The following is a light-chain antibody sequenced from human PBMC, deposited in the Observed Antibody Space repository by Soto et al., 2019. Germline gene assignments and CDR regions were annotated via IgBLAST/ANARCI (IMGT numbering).Light chain of an antibody. J-gene: IGKJ1*01. V-gene: IGKV3-20*01. Sequence: EIVLTQSPVTLSLSPGEKATLSCKASQSVGDTFLSWYQQKPGLAPRLLIYGVSNRATGIPDRLSGSGSGTDFILTISRLEPEDFALYYCGQFVSSPPRTFGQGTKVDIK. CDR2: GVS. CDR3: GQFVSSPPRT. CDR1: QSVGDTF.